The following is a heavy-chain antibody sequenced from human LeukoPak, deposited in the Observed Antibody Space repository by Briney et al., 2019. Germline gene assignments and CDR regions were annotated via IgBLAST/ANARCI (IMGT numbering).Heavy chain of an antibody. CDR3: AVSTWVYYYVDV. CDR1: GGSISSSSYY. J-gene: IGHJ6*03. CDR2: IYYSGST. D-gene: IGHD7-27*01. Sequence: PSETLSLTCTVSGGSISSSSYYWGWIRQPPGKGLEWIGSIYYSGSTYYNPSLKSRVTISVDTSKNQFSLKLSSVTAADTAVYYCAVSTWVYYYVDVWGKGTTVTVSS. V-gene: IGHV4-39*01.